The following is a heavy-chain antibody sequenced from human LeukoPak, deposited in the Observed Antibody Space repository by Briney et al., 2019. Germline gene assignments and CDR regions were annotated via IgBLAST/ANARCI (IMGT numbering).Heavy chain of an antibody. Sequence: SETLSLTCTVSGGSISSYYWSWIRQPPGKRLERSGYIYYSGSTNYNPSLKSRVTISVDTSKNQFSLKLSSVTAADTAVYYCARGYCSGGSCYPHDAFDIWGQGTMVTVSS. CDR2: IYYSGST. CDR3: ARGYCSGGSCYPHDAFDI. CDR1: GGSISSYY. D-gene: IGHD2-15*01. J-gene: IGHJ3*02. V-gene: IGHV4-59*01.